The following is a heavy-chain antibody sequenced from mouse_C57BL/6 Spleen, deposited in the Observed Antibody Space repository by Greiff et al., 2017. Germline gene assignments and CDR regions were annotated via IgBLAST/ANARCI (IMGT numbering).Heavy chain of an antibody. CDR1: GYTFTSYW. J-gene: IGHJ2*01. Sequence: QVQLQQPGAELVKTGASVKLSCKASGYTFTSYWMHWVKQRPGRGLEWIGRIDPNCGGTKYNEKFKSKATLTVDTPSSTAYMQLSSLTSEDSAVYYCARTNWDYFVCWGQGATLTVSS. CDR2: IDPNCGGT. V-gene: IGHV1-72*01. CDR3: ARTNWDYFVC. D-gene: IGHD4-1*01.